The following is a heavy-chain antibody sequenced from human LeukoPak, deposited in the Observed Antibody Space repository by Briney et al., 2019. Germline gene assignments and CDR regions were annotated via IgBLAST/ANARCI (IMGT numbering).Heavy chain of an antibody. CDR2: INPNSGGT. J-gene: IGHJ3*02. V-gene: IGHV1-2*02. Sequence: ASVKVSCKASGYIYTGYYMHWVRPAPGQGLEWMGWINPNSGGTNYAQKFQGRVTMTRDTSISTAYMELSRLRSDDTAVYYCARENQWLFGIDAIDSGGQGTMVTVSS. CDR1: GYIYTGYY. CDR3: ARENQWLFGIDAIDS. D-gene: IGHD5-12*01.